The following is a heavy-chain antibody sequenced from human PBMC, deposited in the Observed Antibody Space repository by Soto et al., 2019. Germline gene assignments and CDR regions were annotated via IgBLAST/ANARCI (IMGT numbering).Heavy chain of an antibody. CDR1: GFTFSTNT. CDR2: ISTAGNT. J-gene: IGHJ6*03. V-gene: IGHV3-13*01. CDR3: ARANSSRLYYYMDV. Sequence: GGSLRLSCAASGFTFSTNTMNWVRQGTGKGPEWVSAISTAGNTYYPGSVKGRFTISRENAKNSLYLQMNSLRAGDTAVYYCARANSSRLYYYMDVWGKGTTVTVSS. D-gene: IGHD6-13*01.